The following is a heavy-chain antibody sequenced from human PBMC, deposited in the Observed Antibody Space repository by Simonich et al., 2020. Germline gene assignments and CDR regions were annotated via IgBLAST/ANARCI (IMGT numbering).Heavy chain of an antibody. J-gene: IGHJ3*02. CDR2: INPNSGGT. V-gene: IGHV1-2*02. Sequence: QVQLVQSGAEVKKPGASVKVSCKASGYTFTGYYMHWVRQAPGKGLGWMRWINPNSGGTNYEQKFQGRVTMTRDTSISTAYMELSRLRSDDTAVYYCARGPRWTGDDAFDIWGQGTMVTVSS. CDR1: GYTFTGYY. CDR3: ARGPRWTGDDAFDI. D-gene: IGHD7-27*01.